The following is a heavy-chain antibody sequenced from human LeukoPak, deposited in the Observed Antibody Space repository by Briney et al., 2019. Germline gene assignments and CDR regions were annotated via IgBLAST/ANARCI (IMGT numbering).Heavy chain of an antibody. CDR2: VHSSGST. D-gene: IGHD3-10*01. V-gene: IGHV4-4*07. J-gene: IGHJ4*02. CDR3: AREAVDYGSGSHDY. CDR1: GASIGSFY. Sequence: SETLSLTCTVSGASIGSFYWSWIRQTAGKGLEWIGRVHSSGSTNYVPSIKSRVTMSVDTSKNKFSLKLNSVTAADTAMYYCAREAVDYGSGSHDYWGQGTLVTVSS.